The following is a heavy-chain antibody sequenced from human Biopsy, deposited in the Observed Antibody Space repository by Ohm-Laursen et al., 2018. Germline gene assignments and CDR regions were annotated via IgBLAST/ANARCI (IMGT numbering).Heavy chain of an antibody. CDR2: ISSRSSDI. CDR3: ARESALKWYQSLSYFNGMDV. Sequence: LSLTCAASGFIFSTYTMNCVRQAPGEGLEWVSSISSRSSDIYYADSVKGRFTISRDNAKNSLFLHMNSLRAEDTAVYYCARESALKWYQSLSYFNGMDVWGQGTTVTVSS. CDR1: GFIFSTYT. J-gene: IGHJ6*02. V-gene: IGHV3-21*01. D-gene: IGHD2-2*01.